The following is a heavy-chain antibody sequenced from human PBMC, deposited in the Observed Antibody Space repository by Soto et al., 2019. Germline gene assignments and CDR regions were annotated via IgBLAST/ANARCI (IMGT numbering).Heavy chain of an antibody. V-gene: IGHV3-23*01. CDR1: GFTFSSYA. CDR3: ATGTFNFDS. Sequence: VQLLESGGGLVQPGGSLRLSCAASGFTFSSYAMSWVRQAPGKGLEWVSTISGSGGSTYYADSVKGRFIISRDNSKSTLYLQMSSLRAEDTAVYYCATGTFNFDSWGQGTLVTVSS. CDR2: ISGSGGST. J-gene: IGHJ4*02.